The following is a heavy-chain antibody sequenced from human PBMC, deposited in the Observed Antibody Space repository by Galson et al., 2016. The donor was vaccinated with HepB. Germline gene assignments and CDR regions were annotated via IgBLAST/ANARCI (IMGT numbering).Heavy chain of an antibody. V-gene: IGHV5-51*03. Sequence: QSGAEVKKPGESLKISCEGSGYAFAGYWIGWVRQMPGKGLEWLGIINPSDSDLRYNPSFQGQVTVSVDKSSSTAFLQWRSLKAPDTATYYCARLIEGTGYFHDGFNCWGQGTRVTVSS. CDR3: ARLIEGTGYFHDGFNC. CDR1: GYAFAGYW. CDR2: INPSDSDL. J-gene: IGHJ3*01. D-gene: IGHD5-24*01.